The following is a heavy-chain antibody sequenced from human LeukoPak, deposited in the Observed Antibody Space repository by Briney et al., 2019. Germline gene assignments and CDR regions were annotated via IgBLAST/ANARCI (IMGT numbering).Heavy chain of an antibody. CDR3: ARDVGDYVVSAIQFDP. J-gene: IGHJ5*02. CDR2: INPNSGGT. V-gene: IGHV1-2*02. CDR1: GYTFTGYY. D-gene: IGHD4-17*01. Sequence: ASVKVSCKASGYTFTGYYMHWVRQAPGQGLEWMGWINPNSGGTNYAQKFQGRVTMTRDTSISTAYMELSRLGSDDTAVYYCARDVGDYVVSAIQFDPWGQGTLVTVSS.